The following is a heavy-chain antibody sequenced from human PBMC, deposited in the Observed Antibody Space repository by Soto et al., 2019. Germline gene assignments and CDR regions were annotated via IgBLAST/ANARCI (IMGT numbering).Heavy chain of an antibody. CDR3: ARENDYGDYGAFDI. CDR1: GFTFSSYA. D-gene: IGHD4-17*01. CDR2: ISYDGSNK. V-gene: IGHV3-30-3*01. Sequence: SGFTFSSYAMHWVRQAPGKGLEWVAVISYDGSNKYYADSVKGRFTISRDNSKNTLYLQMNSLRAEDTAVYYCARENDYGDYGAFDIWGQGTMVTVSS. J-gene: IGHJ3*02.